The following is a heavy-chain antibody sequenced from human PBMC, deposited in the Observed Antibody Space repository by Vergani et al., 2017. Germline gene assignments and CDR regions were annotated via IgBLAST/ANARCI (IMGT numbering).Heavy chain of an antibody. CDR2: LFSNDEK. J-gene: IGHJ4*02. D-gene: IGHD3-3*01. CDR3: ARISTYYDFWSGYYSYYFDY. Sequence: QVTLKESGPVLVKPTETLTLTCTVSGFSLSNARMGVSWIRQPXGKALEWLAHLFSNDEKSYSPSLKSRLTISKDSSKSQVVLTMTNMDPVDTATYYYARISTYYDFWSGYYSYYFDYWGQGTLVTVSS. CDR1: GFSLSNARMG. V-gene: IGHV2-26*01.